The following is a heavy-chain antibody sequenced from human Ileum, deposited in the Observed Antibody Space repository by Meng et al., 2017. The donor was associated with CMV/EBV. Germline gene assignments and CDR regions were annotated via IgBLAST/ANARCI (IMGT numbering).Heavy chain of an antibody. D-gene: IGHD6-6*01. CDR2: TAYRSKWDY. V-gene: IGHV6-1*01. J-gene: IGHJ4*02. Sequence: IPLHQSGPCMGEPSQTLSLNFDIYGDSVSTNNVDWNWIRQSPLRGLEWMGRTAYRSKWDYEYSVSVKSRITISPDTSKNQFSLQLRSVTPEDTAVYYCARESELLRFDHWGQGTLVTVSS. CDR3: ARESELLRFDH. CDR1: GDSVSTNNVD.